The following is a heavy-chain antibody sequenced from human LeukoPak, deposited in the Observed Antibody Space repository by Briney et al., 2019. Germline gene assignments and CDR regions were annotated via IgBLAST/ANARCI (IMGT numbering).Heavy chain of an antibody. CDR2: IYPGDSDT. V-gene: IGHV5-51*01. D-gene: IGHD7-27*01. Sequence: GESLKICCKGSGYSFTTYWIGWVRQIPGKGLEWMGIIYPGDSDTRYSPSFQGQVTISADKSISTAYLQWSSLKASDTAMYYCARYPVTGDHHWFDPWGQGTLVTVSS. J-gene: IGHJ5*02. CDR3: ARYPVTGDHHWFDP. CDR1: GYSFTTYW.